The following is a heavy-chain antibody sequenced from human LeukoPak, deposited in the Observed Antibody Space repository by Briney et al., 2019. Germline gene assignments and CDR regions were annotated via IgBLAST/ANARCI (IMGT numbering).Heavy chain of an antibody. CDR2: IKKDGSER. D-gene: IGHD3-22*01. J-gene: IGHJ4*02. Sequence: GGPLRLSCASSGFPFSIYWGSGVRQAPGKGLEGVANIKKDGSERYYVDSVKGRFTISRDNAKNSLFLQMNSLRAEDTAVYYCASNYYESSGLHRWGQGTLVTVSS. CDR3: ASNYYESSGLHR. CDR1: GFPFSIYW. V-gene: IGHV3-7*01.